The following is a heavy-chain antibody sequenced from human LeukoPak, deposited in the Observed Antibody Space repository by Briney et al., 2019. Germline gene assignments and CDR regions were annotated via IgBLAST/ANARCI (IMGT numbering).Heavy chain of an antibody. CDR3: ARPAYYGSGSYYFDY. D-gene: IGHD3-10*01. CDR2: IYPGDSDT. V-gene: IGHV5-51*01. CDR1: GYSFTSYW. Sequence: AGESLKISCKVSGYSFTSYWISWVRQMPGKGLEWMGIIYPGDSDTRYSPSFQGQVTISADKSISTAYLQWSSLKASDTAMYYCARPAYYGSGSYYFDYWGQGTLVTVSS. J-gene: IGHJ4*02.